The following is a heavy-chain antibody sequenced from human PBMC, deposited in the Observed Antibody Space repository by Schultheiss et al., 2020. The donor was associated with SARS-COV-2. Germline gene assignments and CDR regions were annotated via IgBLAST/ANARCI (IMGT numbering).Heavy chain of an antibody. Sequence: ASVKVSCKASGYTFTSYYMHWVRQAPGQGLEWMGIINPSGGSTSYAQKFQGRVTMTRDTSTSTVYMELSRLRSDDTAVYYCARGRADYYDSSGYYSNWFDPWGQGTLVTVSS. V-gene: IGHV1-46*01. CDR2: INPSGGST. D-gene: IGHD3-22*01. J-gene: IGHJ5*02. CDR3: ARGRADYYDSSGYYSNWFDP. CDR1: GYTFTSYY.